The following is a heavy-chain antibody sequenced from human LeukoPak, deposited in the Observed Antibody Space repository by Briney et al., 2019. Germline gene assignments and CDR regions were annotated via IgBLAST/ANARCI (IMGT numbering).Heavy chain of an antibody. D-gene: IGHD1-1*01. CDR1: GYSFTNYW. Sequence: GESLKISCKASGYSFTNYWIGWVRQRPGKGLEWIGNIYPGDAETRYSPSFPGQVSISADKSLSTAYLQWTSLKASDSAIYFCATSVVPRPHDYFFAFWGQVAHVIVSS. CDR2: IYPGDAET. J-gene: IGHJ4*02. CDR3: ATSVVPRPHDYFFAF. V-gene: IGHV5-51*03.